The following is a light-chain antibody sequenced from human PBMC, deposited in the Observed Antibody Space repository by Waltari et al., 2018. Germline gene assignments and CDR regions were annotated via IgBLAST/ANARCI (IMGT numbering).Light chain of an antibody. CDR3: QQSYSTPPWT. CDR1: QSISSY. CDR2: AAS. Sequence: DIQMTQSPSSLSASVGDRVPITCRASQSISSYLNCYQQKPGKAPKPLIYAASSLKSGVPVRFSGSGSGTDFNLTISSLQPEDVATYFCQQSYSTPPWTFGQGTKVEIK. J-gene: IGKJ1*01. V-gene: IGKV1-39*01.